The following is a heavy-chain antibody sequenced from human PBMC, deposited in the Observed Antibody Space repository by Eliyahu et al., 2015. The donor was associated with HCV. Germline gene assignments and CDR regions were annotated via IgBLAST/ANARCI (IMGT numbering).Heavy chain of an antibody. CDR2: TSYDEKNK. CDR3: ARDGAGVEGYAMDV. Sequence: QVQLVESGGGVVQPGRSLXLSXAASGFXFXSHHMHWVRQAPGKGLEWVAVTSYDEKNKYYIDSVKGRFTISRDNSKNTLYLQMNSLRAEDTAVYYCARDGAGVEGYAMDVWGQGTTVTVSS. D-gene: IGHD5-24*01. CDR1: GFXFXSHH. J-gene: IGHJ6*02. V-gene: IGHV3-30*04.